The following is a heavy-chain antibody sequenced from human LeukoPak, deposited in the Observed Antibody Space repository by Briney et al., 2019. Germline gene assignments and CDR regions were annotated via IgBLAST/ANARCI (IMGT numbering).Heavy chain of an antibody. V-gene: IGHV3-20*04. CDR2: INWNGGST. D-gene: IGHD2-15*01. CDR1: GFTFDDYG. Sequence: GGSLRLSRAASGFTFDDYGMSWVRQAPGKGLEWVSGINWNGGSTGYADSVKGRFTISRDNAKNSLYLQMNSLRAEDTALYYCARELGYCSGGSCERNYYFDYWGQGTLVTVSS. J-gene: IGHJ4*02. CDR3: ARELGYCSGGSCERNYYFDY.